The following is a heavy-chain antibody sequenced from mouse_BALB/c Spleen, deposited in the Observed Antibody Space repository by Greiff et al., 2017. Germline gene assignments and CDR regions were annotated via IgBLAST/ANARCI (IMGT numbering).Heavy chain of an antibody. Sequence: EVKVVESGGGLVQPGGSRKLSCAASGFTFSDYGMAWVRQAPGKGPEWVAFISNLAYSIYYADTVTGRFTISRENAKNTLYLEMSSLRSEDTAMYYCARDLNYYGSSLGYFDVWGAGTTVTVSS. CDR3: ARDLNYYGSSLGYFDV. CDR1: GFTFSDYG. J-gene: IGHJ1*01. CDR2: ISNLAYSI. D-gene: IGHD1-1*01. V-gene: IGHV5-15*02.